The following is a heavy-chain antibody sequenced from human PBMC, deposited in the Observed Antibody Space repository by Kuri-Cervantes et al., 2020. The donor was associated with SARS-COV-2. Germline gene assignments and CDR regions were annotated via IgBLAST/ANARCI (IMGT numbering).Heavy chain of an antibody. CDR2: ISGSGGST. Sequence: GESLKISCAASGFTFSSCAMSWVRQAPGKGLEWVSAISGSGGSTYYADSVKGRFTISRDNSKNTLYLQMNSLRAEDTAVYYCTRDKNAGFGEPNDYWGQGTLVTVSS. J-gene: IGHJ4*02. V-gene: IGHV3-23*01. CDR3: TRDKNAGFGEPNDY. D-gene: IGHD3-10*01. CDR1: GFTFSSCA.